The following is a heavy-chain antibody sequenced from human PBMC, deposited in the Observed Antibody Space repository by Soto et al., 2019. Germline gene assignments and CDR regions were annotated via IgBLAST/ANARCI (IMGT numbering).Heavy chain of an antibody. CDR2: INHSGST. Sequence: QVRLQHWGAGLLKPSETLSRTCAVYGGSLSGYSWSWIRQPPGRGLEWIGEINHSGSTNYNPSLKSRVTISVDTPKNQFSLNLTSVTAADTAVYYCAKGFGGRLYGPGGDAFDDWGQGILVTVSS. V-gene: IGHV4-34*01. CDR3: AKGFGGRLYGPGGDAFDD. D-gene: IGHD3-10*01. CDR1: GGSLSGYS. J-gene: IGHJ4*02.